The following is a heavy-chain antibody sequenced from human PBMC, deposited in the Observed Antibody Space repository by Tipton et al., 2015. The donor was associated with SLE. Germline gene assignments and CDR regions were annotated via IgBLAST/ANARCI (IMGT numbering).Heavy chain of an antibody. J-gene: IGHJ4*02. Sequence: TLSLTCTVSGGSISSHYWSWFRQPPGKGLEWIGYVYYSGSTTNYNPSLESRVTISVDTSKNQFSLTLSSVTAADTAVYYCASGNPVMPLWGQGTLVTVSS. CDR2: VYYSGSTT. D-gene: IGHD1-1*01. CDR1: GGSISSHY. CDR3: ASGNPVMPL. V-gene: IGHV4-59*11.